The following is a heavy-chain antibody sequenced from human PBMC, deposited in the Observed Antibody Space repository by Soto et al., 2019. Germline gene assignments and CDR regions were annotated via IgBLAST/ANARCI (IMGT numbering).Heavy chain of an antibody. J-gene: IGHJ6*02. D-gene: IGHD3-10*01. CDR1: GFTFSSYG. V-gene: IGHV3-33*01. CDR2: IWYDGSNK. CDR3: ASPASGFGEHMNYYGMDV. Sequence: PGGSLRLSCAASGFTFSSYGMHWVRQAPGKGLEWVAVIWYDGSNKYYADSVKGRFTISRDNSKNTLYLQMNSLRAEDTAVYYCASPASGFGEHMNYYGMDVWGQGTTVTVSS.